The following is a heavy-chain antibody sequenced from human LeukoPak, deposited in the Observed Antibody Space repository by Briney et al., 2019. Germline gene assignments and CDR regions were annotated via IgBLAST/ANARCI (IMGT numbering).Heavy chain of an antibody. V-gene: IGHV3-7*01. CDR3: ARVLPVASRDY. J-gene: IGHJ4*02. Sequence: GGSLRLSCAASGFTFSTYWMSWVRQAPGKGLEWVANIKQDGSDKFYVDSVKGRFTISRDNAKNSMYLQVSSLRAEDTAIYYCARVLPVASRDYWGQGTLVTVSS. CDR2: IKQDGSDK. D-gene: IGHD2-2*01. CDR1: GFTFSTYW.